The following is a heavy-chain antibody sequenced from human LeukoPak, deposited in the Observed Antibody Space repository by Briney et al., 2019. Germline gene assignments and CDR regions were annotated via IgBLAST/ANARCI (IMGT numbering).Heavy chain of an antibody. CDR3: ARDVVVVAATVYYYYGMDV. J-gene: IGHJ6*02. Sequence: PSETLSLTCTVSGGSFSSGSYYWSWIRQPPGKGLEWIGYIYYSGSTNYNPSLKSRVTISVDTSKNQFSLKLSSVTAADTAVYYCARDVVVVAATVYYYYGMDVWGQGTTVTVSS. CDR2: IYYSGST. CDR1: GGSFSSGSYY. D-gene: IGHD2-15*01. V-gene: IGHV4-61*01.